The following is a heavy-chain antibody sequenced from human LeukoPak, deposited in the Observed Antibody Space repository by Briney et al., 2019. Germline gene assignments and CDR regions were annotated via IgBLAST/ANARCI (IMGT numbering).Heavy chain of an antibody. CDR3: ASSECSSTSCPFDY. CDR1: GYTFTSYD. J-gene: IGHJ4*02. CDR2: MNPNSGNT. V-gene: IGHV1-8*01. D-gene: IGHD2-2*01. Sequence: ASVKVSCKASGYTFTSYDINWVRQATGQGLEWMGWMNPNSGNTGYAQKFQGRVTITADKSTSTAYMELSSLRSEDTAVYYCASSECSSTSCPFDYWGQGTLVTVSS.